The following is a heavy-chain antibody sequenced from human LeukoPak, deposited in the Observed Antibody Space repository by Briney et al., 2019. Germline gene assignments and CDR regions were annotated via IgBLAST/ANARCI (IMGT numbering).Heavy chain of an antibody. CDR2: ISYDGSNK. CDR1: GFTFSSYA. D-gene: IGHD6-13*01. CDR3: ARDGSSWSRWGYFDY. Sequence: GGSLRLSCAASGFTFSSYAMHWVRQAPGKGLEWVAVISYDGSNKYYADSVKGRFTISRDNSKNTLYLQMSSLRAEDTAVYYCARDGSSWSRWGYFDYWGQGTLVTVSS. V-gene: IGHV3-30-3*01. J-gene: IGHJ4*02.